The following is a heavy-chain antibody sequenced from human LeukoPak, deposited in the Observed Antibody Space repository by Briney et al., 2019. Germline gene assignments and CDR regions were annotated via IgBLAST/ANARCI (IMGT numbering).Heavy chain of an antibody. CDR2: IFYSGGT. D-gene: IGHD3-10*01. Sequence: SETLSLTCIVSGGSLITPNYYWGWVRLPPRKGLEWTGNIFYSGGTYYNQSLQSRVTISLDTSRNQFSLKLNSVTAADTAVYYCAKSNGYGLVDIWGQGTMVTVSS. V-gene: IGHV4-39*07. J-gene: IGHJ3*02. CDR3: AKSNGYGLVDI. CDR1: GGSLITPNYY.